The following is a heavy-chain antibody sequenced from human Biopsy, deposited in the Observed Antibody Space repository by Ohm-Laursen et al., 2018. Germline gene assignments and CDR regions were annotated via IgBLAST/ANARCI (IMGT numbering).Heavy chain of an antibody. CDR1: GFTFSSYA. D-gene: IGHD5/OR15-5a*01. V-gene: IGHV3-23*01. CDR3: VREMSHESTIRDPFDL. Sequence: SLRLSCAASGFTFSSYAMSWVRQAPGKGLEWVSAITSSGDTTYYSDSVKGRFTISRDSSKNTLHLQMNSLRVEDTAVYYCVREMSHESTIRDPFDLWGQGTMVTVSS. CDR2: ITSSGDTT. J-gene: IGHJ3*01.